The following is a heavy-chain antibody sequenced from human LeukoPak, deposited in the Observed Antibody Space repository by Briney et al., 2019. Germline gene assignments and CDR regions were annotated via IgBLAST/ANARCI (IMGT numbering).Heavy chain of an antibody. CDR1: GYSINNYW. CDR2: IYPADSDI. D-gene: IGHD2-15*01. V-gene: IGHV5-51*01. J-gene: IGHJ5*02. Sequence: GESPKISCKGSGYSINNYWIGWVRQMPGKGLEWMGIIYPADSDIRYSPSFQGQVTISADKSISTAYLQWSSLKASDTAMYYCARQEYCSGGSCYTWFDPWGQGTLVTVSS. CDR3: ARQEYCSGGSCYTWFDP.